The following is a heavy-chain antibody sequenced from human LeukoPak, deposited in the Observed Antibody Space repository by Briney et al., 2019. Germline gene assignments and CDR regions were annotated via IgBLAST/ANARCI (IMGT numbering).Heavy chain of an antibody. J-gene: IGHJ4*02. D-gene: IGHD5-18*01. CDR3: ARGGYSYGWVY. Sequence: PSETLSLTCAVSGGSISSGGYSWSWIRQPPGKGLEWIGYIYHSGSTYYNPSLKSRLTISVDRSKNQFSLKLSSVTAADTAVYYCARGGYSYGWVYWGQGTLVTVSS. CDR1: GGSISSGGYS. CDR2: IYHSGST. V-gene: IGHV4-30-2*01.